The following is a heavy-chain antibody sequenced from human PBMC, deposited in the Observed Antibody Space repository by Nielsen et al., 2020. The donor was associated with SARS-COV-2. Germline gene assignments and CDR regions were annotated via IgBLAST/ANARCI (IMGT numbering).Heavy chain of an antibody. D-gene: IGHD1-26*01. CDR2: MNPNSGNT. V-gene: IGHV1-8*01. CDR3: ARRLYSGNYYYFDY. J-gene: IGHJ4*02. CDR1: GYTFTSYD. Sequence: ASVKVSCKASGYTFTSYDINWVRQATGQGLEWMGWMNPNSGNTGYAQKFQGRVTMTRNTSISTAYMELSSLRSEDTAVYYCARRLYSGNYYYFDYWGQGTLVTVSS.